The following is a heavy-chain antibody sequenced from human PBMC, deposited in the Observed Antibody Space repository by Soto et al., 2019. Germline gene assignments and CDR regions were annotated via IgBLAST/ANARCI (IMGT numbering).Heavy chain of an antibody. CDR1: GYTFMSYP. CDR3: ARVYCSGGSCYGIYY. D-gene: IGHD2-15*01. Sequence: ASVKVSCKASGYTFMSYPLHWVRQAPGQRPEWMGWINAGDDITQFSQKFQGRVTMTRDTSTSTVYMELSSLRSEDTAVYYCARVYCSGGSCYGIYYWGQGTLVTVSS. J-gene: IGHJ4*02. CDR2: INAGDDIT. V-gene: IGHV1-3*01.